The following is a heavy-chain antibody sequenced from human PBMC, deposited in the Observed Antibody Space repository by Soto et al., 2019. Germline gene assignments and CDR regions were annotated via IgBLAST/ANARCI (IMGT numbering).Heavy chain of an antibody. V-gene: IGHV4-39*01. D-gene: IGHD3-10*01. CDR1: GGSISSSSYY. CDR3: AKRSSGTMADY. Sequence: QLQLQESGPGLVKPSETLSLTCSVSGGSISSSSYYWVWIRQPPGKGLEWIGTINYSGNTYYNPSLESRVTISVDTSKNQFSLKLSSVSAADTAVYYCAKRSSGTMADYWGQGTLVTVSS. J-gene: IGHJ4*02. CDR2: INYSGNT.